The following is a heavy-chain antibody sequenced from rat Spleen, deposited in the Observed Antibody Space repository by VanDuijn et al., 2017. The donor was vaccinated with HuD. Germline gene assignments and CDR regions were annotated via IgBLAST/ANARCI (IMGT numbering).Heavy chain of an antibody. J-gene: IGHJ2*01. CDR3: ARWNNYVAY. V-gene: IGHV3-3*01. CDR2: IDSAGST. Sequence: EVQLQESGPGLVKPSQSLSLTCSVTFYSITSSYRWSWVRKFPGNKLEWMGYIDSAGSTNYNPSLKSRISITRDTSKNQFFLQVNSVTTQDAATYYCARWNNYVAYWGQGVMVTVSS. CDR1: FYSITSSYR.